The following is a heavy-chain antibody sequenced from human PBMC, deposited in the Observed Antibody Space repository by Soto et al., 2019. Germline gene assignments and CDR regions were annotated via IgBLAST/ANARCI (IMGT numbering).Heavy chain of an antibody. CDR2: IIPILGIA. V-gene: IGHV1-69*08. CDR1: GGTFSSYT. CDR3: ARDEGSSSVFGVLDP. D-gene: IGHD6-13*01. J-gene: IGHJ5*02. Sequence: QVQLVQSGAEVKKPGSSVKFSCKASGGTFSSYTISWVRQAPGQGLEWMGRIIPILGIANYAQKFQGRVTITADKSTSTAYMELSSLRSEDTAVYYCARDEGSSSVFGVLDPCGQGTLVTVSS.